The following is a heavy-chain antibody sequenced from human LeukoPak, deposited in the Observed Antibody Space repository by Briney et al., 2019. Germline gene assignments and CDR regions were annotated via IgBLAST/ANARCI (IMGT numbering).Heavy chain of an antibody. CDR3: ALIPFDYYYGMDV. CDR1: GGSVSTYY. CDR2: INHSGST. V-gene: IGHV4-34*01. J-gene: IGHJ6*02. Sequence: SETLSLTCAVYGGSVSTYYWNWIRQPPGKGLEWIGEINHSGSTNYSPSLKGRVTISVDTSKNQFSLRLNSVTAADTAVYYCALIPFDYYYGMDVWGQGTTVTVSS.